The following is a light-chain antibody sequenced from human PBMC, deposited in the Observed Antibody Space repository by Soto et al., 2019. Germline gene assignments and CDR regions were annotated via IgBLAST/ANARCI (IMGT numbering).Light chain of an antibody. V-gene: IGKV3-20*01. CDR1: QSLHSNY. J-gene: IGKJ5*01. CDR2: GTS. CDR3: QQYAPSPIT. Sequence: EIVLTQSPGTLSLSPGERATLSCRASQSLHSNYVSWYQQKPGQAPRLLIYGTSSGAAGIPDWCSGSGSGTDFTLTITRLEPEDFAVYYCQQYAPSPITFGQGTRLEIK.